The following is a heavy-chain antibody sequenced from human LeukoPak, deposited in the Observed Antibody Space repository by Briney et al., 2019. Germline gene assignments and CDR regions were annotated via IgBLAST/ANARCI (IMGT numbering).Heavy chain of an antibody. Sequence: ASVKVSCKASGYTFTGYYMHWVRQAPGQGLEWMGWMNPNSGNTGYAQRFQGRVTITRNTSISTAYMELSSLRSEDTAVYYCARDLAYSGPGAFDYWGQGTLVTVSS. J-gene: IGHJ4*02. CDR1: GYTFTGYY. CDR3: ARDLAYSGPGAFDY. D-gene: IGHD6-13*01. V-gene: IGHV1-8*03. CDR2: MNPNSGNT.